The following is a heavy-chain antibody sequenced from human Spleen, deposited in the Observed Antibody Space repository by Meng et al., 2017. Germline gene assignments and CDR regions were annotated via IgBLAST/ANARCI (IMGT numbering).Heavy chain of an antibody. CDR3: ARDLYYDSSGHYDADAFDV. J-gene: IGHJ3*01. D-gene: IGHD3-22*01. Sequence: SETLSLTCPVSGGSISSYYWSWIRQPPGKGLEWIGYMYYIGITKYNPSLKSRVTISVDASKDHFSLKLNSVTAADTAVYYCARDLYYDSSGHYDADAFDVWGQGTMVTVSS. V-gene: IGHV4-59*12. CDR1: GGSISSYY. CDR2: MYYIGIT.